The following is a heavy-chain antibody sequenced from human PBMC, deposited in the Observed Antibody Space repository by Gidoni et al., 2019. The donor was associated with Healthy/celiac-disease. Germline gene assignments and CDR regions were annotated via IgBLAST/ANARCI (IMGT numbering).Heavy chain of an antibody. CDR3: AKDFFEGPIPQQLVPGGFDP. Sequence: QVQLVESGGGVVQPGRSLRLSCAASGFTFSSYCMHWVRQAPGKGLEWVAVISYDGSNKYYADSVKGRFTISRDNSKNTLYLQMNSLRAEDTAVYYCAKDFFEGPIPQQLVPGGFDPWGQGTLVTVSS. J-gene: IGHJ5*02. D-gene: IGHD6-13*01. CDR2: ISYDGSNK. CDR1: GFTFSSYC. V-gene: IGHV3-30*18.